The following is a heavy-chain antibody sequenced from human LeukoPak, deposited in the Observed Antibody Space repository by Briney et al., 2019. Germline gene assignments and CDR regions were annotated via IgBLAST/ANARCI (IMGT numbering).Heavy chain of an antibody. CDR3: ARVNTLDY. D-gene: IGHD2-2*02. Sequence: GGFLRLSCAASGFTFSSYSMNWVRQAPGKGLEWVSSISSSSGYIYYADSVKGRFTISRDNAKNSLYLQMNSLRAEDTAVYYCARVNTLDYWGQGTLVTVSS. CDR2: ISSSSGYI. CDR1: GFTFSSYS. V-gene: IGHV3-21*01. J-gene: IGHJ4*02.